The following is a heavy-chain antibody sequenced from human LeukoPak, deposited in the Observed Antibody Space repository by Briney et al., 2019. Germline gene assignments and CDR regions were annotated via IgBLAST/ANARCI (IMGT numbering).Heavy chain of an antibody. Sequence: SETLSLTCTVSGGSISSYYWSWIRQPPGKGLEWIGYIYTSGSTNYNPSLKSRVTISVDTSKNQFSLKLSSVTAADTAVYYCARLGCSGSLYYFDYWGQGTLVTVSS. CDR2: IYTSGST. CDR1: GGSISSYY. D-gene: IGHD1-26*01. J-gene: IGHJ4*02. V-gene: IGHV4-4*09. CDR3: ARLGCSGSLYYFDY.